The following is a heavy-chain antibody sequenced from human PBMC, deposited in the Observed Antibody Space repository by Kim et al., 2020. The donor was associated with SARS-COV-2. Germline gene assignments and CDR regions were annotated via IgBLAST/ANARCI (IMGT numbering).Heavy chain of an antibody. J-gene: IGHJ4*02. V-gene: IGHV4-39*01. D-gene: IGHD2-21*02. Sequence: SETLSLTCTVSGDSISSSSYYWGWIRQPPGKGLEWIALINYSGNTFYNPSLRSRATISIDTSKNQFSLQLAFVTAADTSVYYCARTGVVVTGHFDYWGRGTLVTVSS. CDR2: INYSGNT. CDR1: GDSISSSSYY. CDR3: ARTGVVVTGHFDY.